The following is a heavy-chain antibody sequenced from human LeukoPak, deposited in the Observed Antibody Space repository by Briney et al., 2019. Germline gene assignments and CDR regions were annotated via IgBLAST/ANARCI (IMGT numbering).Heavy chain of an antibody. J-gene: IGHJ5*02. CDR2: IDHSGST. Sequence: SEALSLTCAVSGGSIINSNWWSWVRQPPGKGLEWIGEIDHSGSTSYNPSLKSRVTMSVDRSQNQFSLKLSSVTAADTAVYYCARGYCSSTSCWFDPWGQGTLVTVSS. CDR1: GGSIINSNW. V-gene: IGHV4-4*02. D-gene: IGHD2-2*01. CDR3: ARGYCSSTSCWFDP.